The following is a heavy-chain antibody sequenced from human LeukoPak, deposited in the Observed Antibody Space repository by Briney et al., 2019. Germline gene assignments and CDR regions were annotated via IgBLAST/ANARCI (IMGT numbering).Heavy chain of an antibody. V-gene: IGHV3-23*01. CDR1: GFTLDDYG. J-gene: IGHJ3*02. D-gene: IGHD4-11*01. CDR2: ISGSGGNT. CDR3: ANEYSKGDI. Sequence: PGGSLRLSCAASGFTLDDYGMSWVRQAPGKGLEWVSAISGSGGNTYYADSVKGRFTVSRDNSKNTLYLQMNSLRAEDAAIYYCANEYSKGDIWGQGTMVTVSS.